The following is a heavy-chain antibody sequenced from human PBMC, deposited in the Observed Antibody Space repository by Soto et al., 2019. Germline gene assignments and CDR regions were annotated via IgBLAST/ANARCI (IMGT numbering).Heavy chain of an antibody. CDR1: GFTFTSYV. Sequence: EVQLLESGGGLVQRGGSQRLSCAASGFTFTSYVMSWVRQAPGKGLEWVAGISGGGSTAFYADSVKGRFTISRDNAKNTVVLQMDSLRAEDTAIYYCARGGGYCTPTSCAIDSWGRGTPVTVSS. J-gene: IGHJ4*02. CDR2: ISGGGSTA. CDR3: ARGGGYCTPTSCAIDS. V-gene: IGHV3-23*01. D-gene: IGHD2-8*01.